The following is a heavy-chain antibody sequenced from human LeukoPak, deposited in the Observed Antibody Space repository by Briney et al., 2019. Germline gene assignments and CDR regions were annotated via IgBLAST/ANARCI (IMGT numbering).Heavy chain of an antibody. V-gene: IGHV4-39*01. CDR3: ARAATPDEGWFDP. D-gene: IGHD2-15*01. Sequence: SETLSLTCTVSGGSIRSSYYYWGWIRQPPGKGLEWIGSIYDSGSTYYNPSLKSRVTISVDTSKNQFSLKLSSVTAADTAVYYCARAATPDEGWFDPWGQGTLVTVSS. CDR2: IYDSGST. J-gene: IGHJ5*02. CDR1: GGSIRSSYYY.